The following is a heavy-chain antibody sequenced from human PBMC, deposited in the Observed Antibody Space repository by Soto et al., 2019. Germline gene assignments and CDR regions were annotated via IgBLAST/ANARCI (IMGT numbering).Heavy chain of an antibody. D-gene: IGHD2-2*01. J-gene: IGHJ6*02. CDR3: ARDGSTSGDYYYVMDV. Sequence: TSDTLSLTCTVSGGSISTYYWSWIRQPPGKGLEWIGYIYYSGTTNYNPSLKSRVTISVDTSKNQFSLNLNSVTAADTAVYYCARDGSTSGDYYYVMDVWGQGTTVTVSS. V-gene: IGHV4-59*13. CDR1: GGSISTYY. CDR2: IYYSGTT.